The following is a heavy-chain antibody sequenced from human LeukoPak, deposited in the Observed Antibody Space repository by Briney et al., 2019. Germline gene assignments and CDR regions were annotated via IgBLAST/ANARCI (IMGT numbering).Heavy chain of an antibody. Sequence: GGSLRLSCAASGFTFSSYSMNWVRQAPGKGLEWVSYISSSSSTIYYADSAKGRFTISRDNAKNSLYLQMNSLRAEDTAVYYCARDWPYYDSSGYYSPSFDYWGQGTLVTVSS. D-gene: IGHD3-22*01. J-gene: IGHJ4*02. CDR2: ISSSSSTI. CDR3: ARDWPYYDSSGYYSPSFDY. CDR1: GFTFSSYS. V-gene: IGHV3-48*04.